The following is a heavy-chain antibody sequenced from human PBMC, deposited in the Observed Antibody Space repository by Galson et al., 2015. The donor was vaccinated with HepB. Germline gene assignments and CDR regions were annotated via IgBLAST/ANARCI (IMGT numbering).Heavy chain of an antibody. V-gene: IGHV1-24*01. J-gene: IGHJ3*02. CDR2: FDPDDGET. CDR3: ATTPGWELLGARAFDI. Sequence: SVKVSCKVSGYTLTELSMHWVRQAPGKGLEWMGGFDPDDGETIYAQKFQGRVTMTEDTSTDTAYMELSSLRSEDTAVYYCATTPGWELLGARAFDIWGQGTMVTVSS. CDR1: GYTLTELS. D-gene: IGHD1-26*01.